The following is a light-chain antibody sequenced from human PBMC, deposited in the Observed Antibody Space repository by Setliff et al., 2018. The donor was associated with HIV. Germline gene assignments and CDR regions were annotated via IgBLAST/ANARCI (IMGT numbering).Light chain of an antibody. J-gene: IGLJ1*01. CDR2: DVT. V-gene: IGLV2-23*02. CDR3: FSYTGSDTFV. Sequence: QSALSQPASVSGSPGQSITISCTGTPSDVGGFTLVSWYQKYPDRVPKLIIYDVTKRPSRVSDRFSGSKSANTASLTISGLHPEAEADYYCFSYTGSDTFVFGTGTKVTVL. CDR1: PSDVGGFTL.